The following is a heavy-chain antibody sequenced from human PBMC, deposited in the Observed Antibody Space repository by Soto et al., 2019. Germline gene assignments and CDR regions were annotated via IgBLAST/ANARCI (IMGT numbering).Heavy chain of an antibody. Sequence: QVQLVQSGAEVKKPGASVKVSCKASGYTFTGYYMHWVRQAPGQGLEWMGWINPNSGGTNYAQKFQGWVTMTRDTSISTAYMELSRLRSDDTAVYYCARGGAAGTSSYYYSGMDVWGQGTTVTVSS. CDR3: ARGGAAGTSSYYYSGMDV. CDR2: INPNSGGT. CDR1: GYTFTGYY. J-gene: IGHJ6*02. D-gene: IGHD6-13*01. V-gene: IGHV1-2*04.